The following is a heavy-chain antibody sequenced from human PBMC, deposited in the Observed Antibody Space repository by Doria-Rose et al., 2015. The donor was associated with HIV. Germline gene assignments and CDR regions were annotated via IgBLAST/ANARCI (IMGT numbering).Heavy chain of an antibody. Sequence: SGPVLVKPTETLTLTCTVSGVSLSSPGMGVSWIRQPPGKALEWLANIFADDERSCKTSLKSRLTTSRGTSKSQVVITMTDRDPVDTATYYCARIKSSRWYHKYYFDFWGQGTLVIVSA. V-gene: IGHV2-26*01. J-gene: IGHJ4*02. CDR2: IFADDER. CDR3: ARIKSSRWYHKYYFDF. CDR1: GVSLSSPGMG. D-gene: IGHD6-13*01.